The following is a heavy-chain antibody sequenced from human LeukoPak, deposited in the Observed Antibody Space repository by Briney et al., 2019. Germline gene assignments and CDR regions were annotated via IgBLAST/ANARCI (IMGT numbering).Heavy chain of an antibody. CDR1: GGSFSGYY. Sequence: SETLSLTCAVYGGSFSGYYWRWIRQPPGKGLEWLGEINQSGSTNYNPSLKSRDTISVDTSKNQFSLKLSSVTAADTAVYYCARGPFYCSGGSCYSRNGKNWYFDLWGRGTLVTVSS. CDR2: INQSGST. V-gene: IGHV4-34*01. CDR3: ARGPFYCSGGSCYSRNGKNWYFDL. J-gene: IGHJ2*01. D-gene: IGHD2-15*01.